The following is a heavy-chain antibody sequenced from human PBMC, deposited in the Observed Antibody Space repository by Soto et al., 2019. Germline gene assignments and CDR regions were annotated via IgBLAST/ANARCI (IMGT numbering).Heavy chain of an antibody. V-gene: IGHV3-21*01. Sequence: GGSLRLSCAASGFPFSNFDMNWVRQAPGKGLEWVSSITSNSIYIYYADSVKGRFTVSRDNAKNSLYLQMDSLRAEDTAVYYCARDLSGGNYYHHGLAVWGQGTSVTVSS. J-gene: IGHJ6*02. D-gene: IGHD1-1*01. CDR3: ARDLSGGNYYHHGLAV. CDR2: ITSNSIYI. CDR1: GFPFSNFD.